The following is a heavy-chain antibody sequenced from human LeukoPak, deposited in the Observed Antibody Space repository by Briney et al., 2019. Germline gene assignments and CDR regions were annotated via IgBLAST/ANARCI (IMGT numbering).Heavy chain of an antibody. D-gene: IGHD1-26*01. J-gene: IGHJ4*02. Sequence: ASVKVSCKASGYTFTNYGISWVRQAPGQGLEWMGWVSGGNGNTNYAQNFRGRVTMTRDTSTSTAYMELSSLRFDDTAVYYCARKSSGKYGDHDYWGQGTLVTVSS. CDR2: VSGGNGNT. CDR3: ARKSSGKYGDHDY. V-gene: IGHV1-18*01. CDR1: GYTFTNYG.